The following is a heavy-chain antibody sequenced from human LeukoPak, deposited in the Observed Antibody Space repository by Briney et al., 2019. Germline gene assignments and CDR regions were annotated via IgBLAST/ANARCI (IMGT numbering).Heavy chain of an antibody. V-gene: IGHV3-48*01. CDR3: ARGYCSGGSCYNLDY. D-gene: IGHD2-15*01. CDR2: ISSGSSTI. Sequence: TGGSLGLSCAASGFSFSSYTMNWVRQAPGKGLEWTSYISSGSSTIYYADSVKGRFTISRDNAKNSLYLQMNSLRAEDTAVYYCARGYCSGGSCYNLDYWGQGTLVTVSS. CDR1: GFSFSSYT. J-gene: IGHJ4*02.